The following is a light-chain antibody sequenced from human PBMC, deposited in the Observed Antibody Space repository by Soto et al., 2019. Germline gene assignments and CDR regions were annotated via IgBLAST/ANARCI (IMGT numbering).Light chain of an antibody. V-gene: IGLV2-23*03. CDR1: SSDVGTYNL. J-gene: IGLJ1*01. CDR3: CSHAGSSTFGV. Sequence: QSALTQPASVSGSPGQSITISCTGTSSDVGTYNLVSWYQHHPGKAPKLMIYEGSKRPSGVSNRFSGSKSGNTASLTISGLQAEDEADYYCCSHAGSSTFGVFGTGTKVTVL. CDR2: EGS.